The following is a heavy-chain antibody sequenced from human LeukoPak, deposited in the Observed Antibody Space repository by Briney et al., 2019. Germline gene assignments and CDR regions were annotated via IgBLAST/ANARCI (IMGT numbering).Heavy chain of an antibody. Sequence: PGGSLRLSCAASGFTFSSYAMSWVRQAPGKGLEWVSAISGSGGSTYYADSVKGRFTISRDNSKNTLYLQMNSLRAEDTAVYYCAEECDNWNAGYNWAVDYYYYGMDVWGQGTTVTVSS. CDR1: GFTFSSYA. J-gene: IGHJ6*02. D-gene: IGHD1-20*01. CDR2: ISGSGGST. CDR3: AEECDNWNAGYNWAVDYYYYGMDV. V-gene: IGHV3-23*01.